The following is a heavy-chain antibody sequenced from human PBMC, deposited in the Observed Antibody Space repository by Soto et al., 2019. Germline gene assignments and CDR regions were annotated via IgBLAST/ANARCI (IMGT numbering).Heavy chain of an antibody. CDR1: GFTFSSYA. D-gene: IGHD2-15*01. J-gene: IGHJ3*02. CDR2: ISYDGSNK. CDR3: AREYGIGGAAFDI. Sequence: QVQLVESGGGVVQPGRSLRLSCAASGFTFSSYAMHWVRQAPGKGLEWVAVISYDGSNKYYADSVKGRFTISRYNSKNTLYLQMNSLRAEDTAVYYCAREYGIGGAAFDIWGQGTMVTVSS. V-gene: IGHV3-30-3*01.